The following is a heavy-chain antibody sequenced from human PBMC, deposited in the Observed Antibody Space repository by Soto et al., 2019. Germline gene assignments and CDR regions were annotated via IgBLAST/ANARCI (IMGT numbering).Heavy chain of an antibody. D-gene: IGHD3-10*01. Sequence: LSLTCAVCGGSFSGYYWSWIRQPPGKGLEWIGEINHSGSTNYNPSLKSRVTISVDTSKNQFSLKLSSVTAADTAVYYCARSTDGSGSYYPNPTDYGMDVWGQGTTVTVSS. J-gene: IGHJ6*02. V-gene: IGHV4-34*01. CDR2: INHSGST. CDR3: ARSTDGSGSYYPNPTDYGMDV. CDR1: GGSFSGYY.